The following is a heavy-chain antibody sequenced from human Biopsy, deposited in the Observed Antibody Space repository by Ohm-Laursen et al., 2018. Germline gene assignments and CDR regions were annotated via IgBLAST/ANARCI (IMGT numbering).Heavy chain of an antibody. J-gene: IGHJ3*01. Sequence: SQTLSLTCTVSGGSINNFYWSWIRQPPGKGLEWIGIIYYSGNTKYNPSLKSRVTISVDTFRDQFSLKLSSVTAADTAVYYCARVRVWADSEGAFDPWGQGTMVTVTS. V-gene: IGHV4-59*01. D-gene: IGHD1-26*01. CDR2: IYYSGNT. CDR3: ARVRVWADSEGAFDP. CDR1: GGSINNFY.